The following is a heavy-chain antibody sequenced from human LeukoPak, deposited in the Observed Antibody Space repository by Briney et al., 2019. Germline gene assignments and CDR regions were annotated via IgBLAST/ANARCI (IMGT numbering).Heavy chain of an antibody. CDR2: INPNSGDT. Sequence: SVKVSCRASGYTFTAYYFHWARQAPGQGLDWMGWINPNSGDTNYSQKFQGRVTMTRDTSISTAYMELSRLRSDDTAVYYCARDLGYSATHWGQGTLLTVSS. D-gene: IGHD2-15*01. V-gene: IGHV1-2*02. CDR3: ARDLGYSATH. J-gene: IGHJ4*02. CDR1: GYTFTAYY.